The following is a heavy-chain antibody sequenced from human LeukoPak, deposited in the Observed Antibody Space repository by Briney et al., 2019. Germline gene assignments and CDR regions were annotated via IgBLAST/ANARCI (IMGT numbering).Heavy chain of an antibody. J-gene: IGHJ4*02. V-gene: IGHV4-34*01. Sequence: SETLSLTCTVSGGSISSYYWSWIRQPPGKGLEWIGEINHSGSTNYNPSLKSRVTISVDTSKNQFSLKLSSVTAADTAVYYCARRDGYPPYYFDYWGQGTLVTVSS. CDR2: INHSGST. D-gene: IGHD3-22*01. CDR1: GGSISSYY. CDR3: ARRDGYPPYYFDY.